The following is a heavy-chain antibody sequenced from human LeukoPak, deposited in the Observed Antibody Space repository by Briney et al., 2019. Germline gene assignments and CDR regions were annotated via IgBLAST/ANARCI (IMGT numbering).Heavy chain of an antibody. CDR2: IDWDDDK. V-gene: IGHV2-70*04. CDR3: ARMTFSNGYYGYYFDY. J-gene: IGHJ4*02. CDR1: GFSLSTSGMR. D-gene: IGHD3-22*01. Sequence: SGPTLVNPTQTLTLTCTFSGFSLSTSGMRVSWIRQPPGKALEWLARIDWDDDKVYNTSLKTRLTISKDTSKNQVVLTMTNMDPVDTATYYCARMTFSNGYYGYYFDYWGQGTLVTVSS.